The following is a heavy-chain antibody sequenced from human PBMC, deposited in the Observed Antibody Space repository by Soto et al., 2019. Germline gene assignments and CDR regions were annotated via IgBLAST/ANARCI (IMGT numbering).Heavy chain of an antibody. CDR1: GFTFRTYW. CDR3: ARVTTEIYYGMDV. V-gene: IGHV3-7*05. D-gene: IGHD1-1*01. J-gene: IGHJ6*02. CDR2: IKYDESEK. Sequence: EVQLVESGGGLVQPGGSLRLSCVASGFTFRTYWMAWVRQAPEKGLEWVATIKYDESEKYYVDSVKGRFTVSRDNARNSLFVQMNSLRAEDTAVYYCARVTTEIYYGMDVWGQGTKVTVSS.